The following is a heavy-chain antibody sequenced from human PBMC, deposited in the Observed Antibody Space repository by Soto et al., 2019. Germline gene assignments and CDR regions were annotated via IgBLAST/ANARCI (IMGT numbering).Heavy chain of an antibody. CDR3: TTSTLTDAFDI. CDR1: RFSFSDYG. Sequence: QVQLVESGGGEVQPGGSRRLSCEASRFSFSDYGMHWDRQAPGKGLEWVALIRDDGSATYYSDSVKDRFAISRDNSKNTLYLQMNRLRAEDTAVYYCTTSTLTDAFDIWGQGTMVSVSS. J-gene: IGHJ3*02. CDR2: IRDDGSAT. V-gene: IGHV3-30*02. D-gene: IGHD2-15*01.